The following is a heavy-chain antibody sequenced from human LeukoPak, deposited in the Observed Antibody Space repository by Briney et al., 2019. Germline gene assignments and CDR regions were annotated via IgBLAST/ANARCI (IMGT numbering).Heavy chain of an antibody. J-gene: IGHJ4*02. CDR1: GFTFSSFG. Sequence: GGSLRLSCAASGFTFSSFGMSWVRQAPGKGLEWVSVIYSGGSTYYADSVKGRFTISRDNSKNTLYLQMNSLRAEDTAVYYCARDSAGGYWGQGTLVTVSS. CDR2: IYSGGST. V-gene: IGHV3-66*01. D-gene: IGHD3-10*01. CDR3: ARDSAGGY.